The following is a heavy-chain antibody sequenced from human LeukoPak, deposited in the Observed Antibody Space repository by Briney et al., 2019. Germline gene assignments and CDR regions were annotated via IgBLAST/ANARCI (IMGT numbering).Heavy chain of an antibody. V-gene: IGHV1-46*01. J-gene: IGHJ4*02. CDR2: ISPSGGST. D-gene: IGHD1-1*01. CDR3: ARELTTGMYFFDY. CDR1: GYTFTNYY. Sequence: ASVKVSCKASGYTFTNYYMHWVRQAPGQGLEWMGIISPSGGSTSYAQKFQGRVTMTRDTSTGTVYMELSSLRSEDTAVYYCARELTTGMYFFDYWGQGTPVTVSS.